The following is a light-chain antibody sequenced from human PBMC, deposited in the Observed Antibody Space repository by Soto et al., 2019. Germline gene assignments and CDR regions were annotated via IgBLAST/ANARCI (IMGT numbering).Light chain of an antibody. Sequence: DIQMTQSPSSLSASVGDRVTITCQASQDISNYLNWYQQKPGKAPKLLIYDASNLETGVPSRFSGSGSGTDFTFTISSLQPEDIATYSCQQYDNLPPSLTFGGGTKVEIK. J-gene: IGKJ4*01. CDR2: DAS. V-gene: IGKV1-33*01. CDR3: QQYDNLPPSLT. CDR1: QDISNY.